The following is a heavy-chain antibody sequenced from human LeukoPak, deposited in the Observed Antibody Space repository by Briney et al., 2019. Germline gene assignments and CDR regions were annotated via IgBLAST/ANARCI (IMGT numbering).Heavy chain of an antibody. CDR1: GFTFDDYA. D-gene: IGHD3-9*01. J-gene: IGHJ4*02. CDR3: AKSSDDILTGYSLDY. CDR2: ISWNSGSI. V-gene: IGHV3-9*01. Sequence: GRSLRLSCAASGFTFDDYAMHWVRQAPGKGLEWVSGISWNSGSIGCADSVKGRFTISRDNAKNSLYLQMNSLRAEDTALYYCAKSSDDILTGYSLDYWGQGTLVTVSS.